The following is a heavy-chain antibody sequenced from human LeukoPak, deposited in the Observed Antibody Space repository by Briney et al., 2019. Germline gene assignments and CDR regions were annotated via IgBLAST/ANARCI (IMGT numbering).Heavy chain of an antibody. CDR2: ISGSGGST. D-gene: IGHD2-2*01. V-gene: IGHV3-23*01. J-gene: IGHJ4*02. Sequence: GGSLRLSCAASGFTFSSYAMSWVRQAPGKGLEWVSAISGSGGSTYYADSVKGRFTISRDNSKNTLYLQMNSLRAEDTAVYYCAKSVRYQLLSCLDYWGQGTLVTVSS. CDR3: AKSVRYQLLSCLDY. CDR1: GFTFSSYA.